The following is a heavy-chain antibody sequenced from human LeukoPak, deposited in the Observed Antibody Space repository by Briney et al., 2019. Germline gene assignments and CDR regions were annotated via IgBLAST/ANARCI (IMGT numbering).Heavy chain of an antibody. Sequence: GGSLRPSCAASGFTFSSYAMSWVRQAPGKGLEWVSAISGSGGSTYYADSVKGRFTISRDNSKNTLYLQMNSLRAEDTAVYYCARGIVVVPAARTLDYWGQGTLVTVSS. J-gene: IGHJ4*02. D-gene: IGHD2-2*01. V-gene: IGHV3-23*01. CDR3: ARGIVVVPAARTLDY. CDR1: GFTFSSYA. CDR2: ISGSGGST.